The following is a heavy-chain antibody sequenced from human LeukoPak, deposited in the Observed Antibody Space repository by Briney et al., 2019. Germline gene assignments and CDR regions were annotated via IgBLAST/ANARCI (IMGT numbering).Heavy chain of an antibody. D-gene: IGHD4-17*01. Sequence: SETLSLTCSVSGGSISSYYWSWIRQPPGKGLEWIGNIDYSGSTIYNPALKSRVTMSVDTSKNQFSLNLTSVTAADTAVYYCAGGEPYYFDYWGQGTLVTVSS. CDR1: GGSISSYY. CDR3: AGGEPYYFDY. CDR2: IDYSGST. J-gene: IGHJ4*02. V-gene: IGHV4-59*01.